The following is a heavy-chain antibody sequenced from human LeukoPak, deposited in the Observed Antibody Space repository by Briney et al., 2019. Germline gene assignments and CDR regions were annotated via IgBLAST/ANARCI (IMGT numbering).Heavy chain of an antibody. J-gene: IGHJ4*02. CDR1: KFTFRTYA. CDR2: ISASAGST. CDR3: AKSMFVYGDYVPDY. Sequence: TGGSLSLSCAVSKFTFRTYAMRWVRRAPGNGLVWVSLISASAGSTYYADSVKGRFTISRDNSKNTLYLQMNSLRVEDTAVYYCAKSMFVYGDYVPDYWGQGTLVTVSS. V-gene: IGHV3-23*01. D-gene: IGHD4-17*01.